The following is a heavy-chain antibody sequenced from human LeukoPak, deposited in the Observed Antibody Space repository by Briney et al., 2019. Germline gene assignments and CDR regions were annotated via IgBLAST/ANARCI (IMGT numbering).Heavy chain of an antibody. CDR2: IGGSDDRT. D-gene: IGHD4-23*01. V-gene: IGHV3-23*01. Sequence: GGSPRLSCAASGFTFSQNAMSWVRQAPGKGLEWVSAIGGSDDRTDYADSVKGRFTISRDISKNTLYLQMNSLRAEDTAVYFCAKDLFRWAFDYWGQGTLVTVSS. J-gene: IGHJ4*02. CDR1: GFTFSQNA. CDR3: AKDLFRWAFDY.